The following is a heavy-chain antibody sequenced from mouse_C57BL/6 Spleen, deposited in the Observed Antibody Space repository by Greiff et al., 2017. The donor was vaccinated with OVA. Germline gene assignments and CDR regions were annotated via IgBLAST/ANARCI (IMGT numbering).Heavy chain of an antibody. CDR2: IDPEDGET. D-gene: IGHD1-1*01. V-gene: IGHV14-2*01. CDR1: GFNIKDYY. J-gene: IGHJ1*03. Sequence: DVKLQESGAELVKPGASVKLSCTASGFNIKDYYMHWVKQRTEQGLEWIGRIDPEDGETKYAPKFQGKATITADTSSNTAYLQLSSLTSEDTAVYYCARYYYGSSYDWYFDVWGTGATVTVSS. CDR3: ARYYYGSSYDWYFDV.